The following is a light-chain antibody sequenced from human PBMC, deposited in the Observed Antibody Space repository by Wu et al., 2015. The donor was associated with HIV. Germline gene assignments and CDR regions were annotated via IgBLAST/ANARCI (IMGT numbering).Light chain of an antibody. CDR3: QQRRSWPLT. J-gene: IGKJ5*01. V-gene: IGKV3-11*01. CDR2: DAS. Sequence: DIVLTQSPATLSLSPGERATLSCRASQNVDNYLAWYQQKLGQAPRLLIYDASKRATGIPTRFTGSGSGTDFTLSITSLEPEDFAVYYCQQRRSWPLTFGQGTHLX. CDR1: QNVDNY.